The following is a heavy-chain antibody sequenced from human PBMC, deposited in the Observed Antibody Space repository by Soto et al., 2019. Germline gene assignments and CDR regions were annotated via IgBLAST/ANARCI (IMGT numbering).Heavy chain of an antibody. Sequence: GASVKVSCKASGYTFTSYGISWVRQAPGQGLEWMGWISAYNGNTNYAQKLQGRVTMTTDTSTSTAYMELRSLRSDDTAVYYCARVHKSGRIVVVPAATPNDAFDIWGQGTMVTVS. CDR2: ISAYNGNT. D-gene: IGHD2-2*01. J-gene: IGHJ3*02. V-gene: IGHV1-18*01. CDR3: ARVHKSGRIVVVPAATPNDAFDI. CDR1: GYTFTSYG.